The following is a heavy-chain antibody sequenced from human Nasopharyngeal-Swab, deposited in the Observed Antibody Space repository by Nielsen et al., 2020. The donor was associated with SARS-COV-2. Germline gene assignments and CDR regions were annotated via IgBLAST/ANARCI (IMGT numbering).Heavy chain of an antibody. CDR3: ARYCSSTGCYANYYYMDV. Sequence: WVRQAPGQGLEWMGGIIPIFGTANYAQKFQGRVTITADESTSTAYMELSSLRSEDTAVYYCARYCSSTGCYANYYYMDVWGKGTTVTVSS. V-gene: IGHV1-69*01. D-gene: IGHD2-2*01. J-gene: IGHJ6*03. CDR2: IIPIFGTA.